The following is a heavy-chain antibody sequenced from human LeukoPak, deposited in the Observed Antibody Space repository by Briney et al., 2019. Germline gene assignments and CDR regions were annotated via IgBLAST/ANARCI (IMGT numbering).Heavy chain of an antibody. CDR1: GLTFSTFW. Sequence: GGSLRLSCAASGLTFSTFWMSWVRQAPGKGLEWVANIKYDGSETYYVDSVRGRFTISRDNARNSHYLQMNSLRGDDTAIYYCARSLPYGTTWYGRSDFWGQGTLVTVSS. J-gene: IGHJ4*02. CDR2: IKYDGSET. CDR3: ARSLPYGTTWYGRSDF. D-gene: IGHD6-13*01. V-gene: IGHV3-7*03.